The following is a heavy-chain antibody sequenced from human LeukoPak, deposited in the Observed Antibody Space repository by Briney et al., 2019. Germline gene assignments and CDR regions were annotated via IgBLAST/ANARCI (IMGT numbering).Heavy chain of an antibody. V-gene: IGHV1-2*06. CDR1: GYTFSDHY. CDR2: ISPNSGGT. CDR3: ARQLETTSWFDY. D-gene: IGHD2-2*01. Sequence: GASVKVSCKASGYTFSDHYLHWVRLAPGQGLEWMGRISPNSGGTDYAQKFQGKVTMTRDASISTVYMDLNRLRSDDTAIYYCARQLETTSWFDYWGQGTLVTVSS. J-gene: IGHJ4*02.